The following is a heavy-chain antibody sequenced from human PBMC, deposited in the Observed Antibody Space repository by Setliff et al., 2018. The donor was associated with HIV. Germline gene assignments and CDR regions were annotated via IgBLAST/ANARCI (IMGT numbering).Heavy chain of an antibody. Sequence: SETLSLTCAVYGGSFSGYFWSWIRQSPGKGLQWIGEINHSGSTTYNPSLKSRVTISVDTSKNQFSLKLSAVTAADTALYYCARSGALATSTWSPFDYWGHGNHGHRLL. V-gene: IGHV4-34*01. CDR3: ARSGALATSTWSPFDY. D-gene: IGHD6-19*01. CDR2: INHSGST. J-gene: IGHJ4*01. CDR1: GGSFSGYF.